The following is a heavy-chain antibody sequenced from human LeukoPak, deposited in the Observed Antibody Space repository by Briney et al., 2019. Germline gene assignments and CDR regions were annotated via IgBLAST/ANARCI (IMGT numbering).Heavy chain of an antibody. D-gene: IGHD3-10*01. J-gene: IGHJ4*02. CDR3: ARNPYGSGSYYFDY. Sequence: PSETLSLTCAVYGGSFSGYYWSWIRQPPGKGLEWIGEINHSGSTNYNPSLKSRVTISVDTSKNQFSLKLSSVTAADTAVYCCARNPYGSGSYYFDYWGQGTLVTVSS. CDR2: INHSGST. CDR1: GGSFSGYY. V-gene: IGHV4-34*01.